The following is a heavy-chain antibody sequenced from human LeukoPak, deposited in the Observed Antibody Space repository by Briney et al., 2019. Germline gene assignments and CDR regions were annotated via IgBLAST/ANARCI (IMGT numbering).Heavy chain of an antibody. V-gene: IGHV1-18*01. D-gene: IGHD3-22*01. Sequence: ASVKVSCKASGYTFTSYGISWVRQAPGQGLEWMGWISAYNGNTNYAQKLQGRVTMTTDTSTSTAYMELRSLRSDDTAVYYCARVSLTYYDSSGYYGGDWFDPWAREPWSPSPQ. CDR2: ISAYNGNT. CDR1: GYTFTSYG. J-gene: IGHJ5*02. CDR3: ARVSLTYYDSSGYYGGDWFDP.